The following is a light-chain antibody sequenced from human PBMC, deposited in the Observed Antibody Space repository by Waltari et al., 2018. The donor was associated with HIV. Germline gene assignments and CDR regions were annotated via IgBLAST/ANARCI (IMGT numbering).Light chain of an antibody. V-gene: IGLV1-47*01. CDR2: TKN. J-gene: IGLJ1*01. Sequence: QSVLTQPPSASGTPGQRVTISCSGSSSNIGRNNVYWYQQLPGTAPKLLIYTKNQRPSGVPDRFSGAKSGTSASLAIIGLRSEDEADYYCAAWNDNLSGYVFGTGTKVTV. CDR3: AAWNDNLSGYV. CDR1: SSNIGRNN.